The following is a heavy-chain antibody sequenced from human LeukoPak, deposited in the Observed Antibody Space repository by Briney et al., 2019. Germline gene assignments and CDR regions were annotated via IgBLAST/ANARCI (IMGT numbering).Heavy chain of an antibody. D-gene: IGHD2-15*01. V-gene: IGHV4-4*07. CDR1: GGSISSYY. Sequence: PSEALSLTCTVSGGSISSYYWSWIWQPAGSGLEWIGRIYTSGSTKYNPSLKSRVTISVDKSKNQFSLKLSSVTAADTAVYYCARDYSDAFDIWGQGTMVTVSS. CDR2: IYTSGST. J-gene: IGHJ3*02. CDR3: ARDYSDAFDI.